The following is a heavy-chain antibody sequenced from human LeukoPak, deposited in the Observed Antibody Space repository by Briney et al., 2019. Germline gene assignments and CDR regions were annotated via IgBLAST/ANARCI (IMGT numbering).Heavy chain of an antibody. CDR3: ARATTKSYYYGSGSYYIPWYFDY. Sequence: GGSLRLSCAASGFTFSDYYMSWIRQAPGKGLEWVSAISGSGGSTYYADSVKGRFTISRDNSKNTLYLQMNSLRAEDTAVYYCARATTKSYYYGSGSYYIPWYFDYWGQGTLVTVSS. CDR1: GFTFSDYY. V-gene: IGHV3-23*01. CDR2: ISGSGGST. D-gene: IGHD3-10*01. J-gene: IGHJ4*02.